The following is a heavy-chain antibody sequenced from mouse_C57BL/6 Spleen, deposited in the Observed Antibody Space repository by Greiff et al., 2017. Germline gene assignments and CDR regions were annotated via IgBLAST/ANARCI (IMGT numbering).Heavy chain of an antibody. Sequence: EVQLVESGGGLVKPGGSLKLSCAASGFTFSDYGMNWVRQAPEKGLEWVAYISSGSSTIYYADTVKGRFTVSRDNAKNTLFLQMTSLRSEDTAMYYCAGNWMVGYYAMDYWGQGTSVTVSS. V-gene: IGHV5-17*01. CDR2: ISSGSSTI. D-gene: IGHD1-1*02. CDR3: AGNWMVGYYAMDY. J-gene: IGHJ4*01. CDR1: GFTFSDYG.